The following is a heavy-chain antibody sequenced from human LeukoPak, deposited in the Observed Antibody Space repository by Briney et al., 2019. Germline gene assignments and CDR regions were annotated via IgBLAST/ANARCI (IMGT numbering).Heavy chain of an antibody. CDR3: ARYDFWSGYYYYYGMDV. CDR1: GYTFTSYG. CDR2: ISAYNGNT. Sequence: ASVKVSCKASGYTFTSYGISWVRQAPGQGLERMGWISAYNGNTNYAQKLQGRVTMTTDTSTSTAYMELRSLRSDDTAVYYCARYDFWSGYYYYYGMDVWGQGTTVTVSS. V-gene: IGHV1-18*01. J-gene: IGHJ6*02. D-gene: IGHD3-3*01.